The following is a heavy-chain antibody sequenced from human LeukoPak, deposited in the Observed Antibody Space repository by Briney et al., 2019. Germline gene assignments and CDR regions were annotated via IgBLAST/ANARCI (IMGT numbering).Heavy chain of an antibody. J-gene: IGHJ4*02. CDR3: ARGRNDNGGMFFDS. Sequence: SETLSLTCTVSGGSIRSYYWNWIRQAPGKRLEWVGFISYSGYTSYSPSLKSRVAISVDTAKSQFSLRLNSMTAADTAIYYCARGRNDNGGMFFDSWAQGNLVTVSS. D-gene: IGHD4-23*01. V-gene: IGHV4-59*01. CDR1: GGSIRSYY. CDR2: ISYSGYT.